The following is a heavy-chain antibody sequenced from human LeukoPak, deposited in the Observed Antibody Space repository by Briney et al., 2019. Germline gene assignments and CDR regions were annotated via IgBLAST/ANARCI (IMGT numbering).Heavy chain of an antibody. J-gene: IGHJ4*02. Sequence: SQTLSLTCAISGDSVSSNSVAWNWIRHSPSRGLECLGRTYYRSKWYNEYAESVKSRINIKPDTSRNQFSLQLNSVTPEDTAVYYCARDKAGLDYWGQGTLVTVSS. CDR1: GDSVSSNSVA. D-gene: IGHD6-13*01. CDR2: TYYRSKWYN. CDR3: ARDKAGLDY. V-gene: IGHV6-1*01.